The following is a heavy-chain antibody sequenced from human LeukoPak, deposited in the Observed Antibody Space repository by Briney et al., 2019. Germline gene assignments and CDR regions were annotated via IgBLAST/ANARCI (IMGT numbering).Heavy chain of an antibody. CDR3: ASDLKTGGYCSSTSCYRPLFDY. D-gene: IGHD2-2*01. Sequence: GGSLRLSCAASGFTFSSYSMNWVRQAPGKGLEWVSYISSSSSTIYYADSVKGRFTISRDNAKNSLYLQMNSLRAEDTAVYYCASDLKTGGYCSSTSCYRPLFDYWGQGTLVTVSS. V-gene: IGHV3-48*01. CDR1: GFTFSSYS. CDR2: ISSSSSTI. J-gene: IGHJ4*02.